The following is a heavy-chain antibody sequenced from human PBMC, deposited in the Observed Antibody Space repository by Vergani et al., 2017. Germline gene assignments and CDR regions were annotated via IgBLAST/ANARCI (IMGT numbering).Heavy chain of an antibody. Sequence: QVQLVESGGGVVQPGRSLRLSCAASGFTFSSYGMHWVRQAPGQGLEWVAVIWYDGSNKYYADSVKGRFTISRDNSKNTLYLQMNSLRAEDTAVYYCAREDYDILTGYQKWDDAFDIWGQGTMVTVSS. CDR1: GFTFSSYG. J-gene: IGHJ3*02. V-gene: IGHV3-33*01. D-gene: IGHD3-9*01. CDR2: IWYDGSNK. CDR3: AREDYDILTGYQKWDDAFDI.